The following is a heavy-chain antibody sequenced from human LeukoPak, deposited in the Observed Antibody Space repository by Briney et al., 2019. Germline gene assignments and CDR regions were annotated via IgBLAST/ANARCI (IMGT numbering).Heavy chain of an antibody. V-gene: IGHV4-59*12. CDR1: GGSISSYY. CDR2: INRSGST. J-gene: IGHJ3*02. Sequence: SETLSLTCTVSGGSISSYYWSWIRQPPGKGLEWIGEINRSGSTNYNPSLKSRVTISVDTSKNQFSLKLSSVTAADTAVYYCAKGTVIKYYPLTYDALDIRGQGTMVTVSS. D-gene: IGHD4-11*01. CDR3: AKGTVIKYYPLTYDALDI.